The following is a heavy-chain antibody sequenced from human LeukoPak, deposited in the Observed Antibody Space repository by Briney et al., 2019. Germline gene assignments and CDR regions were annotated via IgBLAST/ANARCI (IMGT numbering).Heavy chain of an antibody. CDR1: GFRFSNYA. D-gene: IGHD5-18*01. V-gene: IGHV3-23*01. CDR3: ARDRADGYNYGDYFDN. Sequence: PGGSLRLSCTASGFRFSNYAMNWVRQAPGKGLEWVSVISGGGSSTNYADSVKGRFTISRENSKNTLYLQMNSLRAEDTAVYYCARDRADGYNYGDYFDNWGQGTLVTVSS. CDR2: ISGGGSST. J-gene: IGHJ4*02.